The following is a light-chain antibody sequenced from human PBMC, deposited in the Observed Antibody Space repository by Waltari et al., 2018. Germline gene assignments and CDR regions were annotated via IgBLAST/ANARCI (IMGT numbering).Light chain of an antibody. V-gene: IGLV2-23*01. J-gene: IGLJ2*01. CDR1: SSALWGYHF. CDR2: EGT. CDR3: CSYAGRITFVV. Sequence: HSALTQPASVSGSPGQSITISCTGPSSALWGYHFVSWYQQPPGKAPKVLIYEGTKRPSGISNRFSGSKSGNTASLTISGLQAEDEADYYCCSYAGRITFVVFGGGTKLTVL.